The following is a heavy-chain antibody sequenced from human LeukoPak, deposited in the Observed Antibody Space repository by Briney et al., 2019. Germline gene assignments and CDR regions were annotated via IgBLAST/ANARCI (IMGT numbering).Heavy chain of an antibody. CDR3: AKTPTALVRGGYYFDN. V-gene: IGHV4-34*01. D-gene: IGHD6-6*01. J-gene: IGHJ4*02. Sequence: SETLSLTCAVYGGSFSGYYWSWIRQPPGKGLEWIGEINHSGSTDYNPSLKSRVTISVDTSKNQFSLKLNSVTAADTAVYYCAKTPTALVRGGYYFDNWGQGTLGTVSS. CDR2: INHSGST. CDR1: GGSFSGYY.